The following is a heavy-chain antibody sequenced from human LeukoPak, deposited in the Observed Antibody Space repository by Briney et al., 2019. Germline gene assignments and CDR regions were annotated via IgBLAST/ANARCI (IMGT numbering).Heavy chain of an antibody. J-gene: IGHJ4*02. D-gene: IGHD2-2*01. CDR3: AKLGYCSSTSCHGLDY. CDR1: GYNFITYW. CDR2: IYPDDSDI. Sequence: GESLKISCKGSGYNFITYWIGWVRQMPGKGLEWVGIIYPDDSDIKYGPSFQGRVTISADKSISTAYLQWSSLKASDTAMYYCAKLGYCSSTSCHGLDYWGQGTLVTVSS. V-gene: IGHV5-51*01.